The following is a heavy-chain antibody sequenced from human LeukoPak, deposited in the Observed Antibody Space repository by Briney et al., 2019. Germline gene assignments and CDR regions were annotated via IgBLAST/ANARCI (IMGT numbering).Heavy chain of an antibody. D-gene: IGHD3-10*02. CDR1: GDSISSSN. V-gene: IGHV4-59*08. Sequence: SETLSLTCTVSGDSISSSNWCWGRQSPGKGLEWIGYMCYIEPVNYNPSSKSRVTIPVDTSTNQSSLKLNSVTATDTAAYYCAMSGYPRWLFYVLDLWGEGRMVTVSS. J-gene: IGHJ3*01. CDR3: AMSGYPRWLFYVLDL. CDR2: MCYIEPV.